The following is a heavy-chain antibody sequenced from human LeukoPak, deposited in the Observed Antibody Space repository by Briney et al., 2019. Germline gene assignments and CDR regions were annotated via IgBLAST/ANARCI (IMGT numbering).Heavy chain of an antibody. V-gene: IGHV3-20*04. CDR1: GFTVSSNY. CDR2: INWNGDST. Sequence: TGGSLRLSCAASGFTVSSNYMSWVRQAPGKGLEWVSGINWNGDSTGYADSVKGRFIISRDNAKNSLYLQMNSLRAEDTAFYYCARVGGATGYYFDSWGQGTLVTVSS. CDR3: ARVGGATGYYFDS. J-gene: IGHJ4*02. D-gene: IGHD3-16*01.